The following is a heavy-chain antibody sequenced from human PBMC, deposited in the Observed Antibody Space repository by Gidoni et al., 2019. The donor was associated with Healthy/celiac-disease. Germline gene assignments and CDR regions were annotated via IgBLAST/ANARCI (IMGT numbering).Heavy chain of an antibody. CDR3: ARRVWGTEWGFDY. Sequence: QVQLQQWGAGLLKPSETLSLTCAVYGGSFSGYYWSWIRQPPGKGLEWIGEINHSGSTNYNPSLKSRVTISVDTSKNQFSLKLSSVTAADTAVYYCARRVWGTEWGFDYWGQGTLVTVSS. J-gene: IGHJ4*02. CDR2: INHSGST. V-gene: IGHV4-34*01. CDR1: GGSFSGYY. D-gene: IGHD3-16*01.